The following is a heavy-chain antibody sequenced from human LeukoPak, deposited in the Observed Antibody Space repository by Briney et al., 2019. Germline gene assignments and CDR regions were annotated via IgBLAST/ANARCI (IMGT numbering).Heavy chain of an antibody. D-gene: IGHD6-6*01. Sequence: PGGSLRLSCAASGFTFGHYWMVWVRQTPEKGLVWVSYIVSDGSGTSYADSVKGRFTMSRDNAKDTLYLQMDSLRTEDTAVYYCARAAYNSSPDYWGQGTLVTVSS. CDR1: GFTFGHYW. CDR3: ARAAYNSSPDY. V-gene: IGHV3-74*01. J-gene: IGHJ4*02. CDR2: IVSDGSGT.